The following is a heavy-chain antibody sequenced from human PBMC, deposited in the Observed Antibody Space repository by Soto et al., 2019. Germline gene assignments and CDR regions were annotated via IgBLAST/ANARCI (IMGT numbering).Heavy chain of an antibody. CDR3: ARAYFDGFWSGVLFDL. Sequence: QVQLVQSGAEVRKPGSSVKVSCKASGGTFSRHAISWVRQAPGQGLEWMGGIIPIFGTANHAQKFQGRVTIIADESTSTVYMELSSLRSEDTAVYYCARAYFDGFWSGVLFDLWGRGTLVTVSS. CDR1: GGTFSRHA. D-gene: IGHD3-3*01. CDR2: IIPIFGTA. J-gene: IGHJ2*01. V-gene: IGHV1-69*01.